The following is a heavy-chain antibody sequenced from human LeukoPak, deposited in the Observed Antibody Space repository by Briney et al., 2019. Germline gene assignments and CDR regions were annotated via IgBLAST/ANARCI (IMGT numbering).Heavy chain of an antibody. Sequence: GGSLRLSCAVSGFTFTSYWMSWVRQAPGKGLEWVANIRQDGSEKYYVDSVKGRFSISRDNAKKSLYLQMNSLRADDTAVYYCARENVDYDFWSGYPNWFDPWGQGTLDTVSS. CDR1: GFTFTSYW. V-gene: IGHV3-7*05. CDR3: ARENVDYDFWSGYPNWFDP. J-gene: IGHJ5*02. CDR2: IRQDGSEK. D-gene: IGHD3-3*01.